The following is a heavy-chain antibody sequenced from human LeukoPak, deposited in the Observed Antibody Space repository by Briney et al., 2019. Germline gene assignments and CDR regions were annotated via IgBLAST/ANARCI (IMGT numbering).Heavy chain of an antibody. CDR3: AKDLELAPFDY. D-gene: IGHD1-26*01. Sequence: PGRSLRLSCAASGFTFSGYGMHWVRQAPGKGLEWVAVISYDGSDKYYTDPVKGRFTISRDNSKSTLYLQMNNLGPEDTAVYYCAKDLELAPFDYWGQGTLVTVSS. J-gene: IGHJ4*02. CDR1: GFTFSGYG. CDR2: ISYDGSDK. V-gene: IGHV3-30*18.